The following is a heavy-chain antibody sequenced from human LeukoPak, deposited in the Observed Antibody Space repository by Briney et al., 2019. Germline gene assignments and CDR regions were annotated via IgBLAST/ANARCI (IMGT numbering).Heavy chain of an antibody. Sequence: SETLSLTCAVSNASTSSHYWSWIRQPPGKGLEYIGYINDSGSTKYNPSLKSRVTMSVDTSKNHFSLKVNSVTAADTAVYYCARRLWYSGSSGYYFDLWGQGTLVTVSS. CDR1: NASTSSHY. V-gene: IGHV4-59*11. CDR3: ARRLWYSGSSGYYFDL. J-gene: IGHJ4*02. D-gene: IGHD1-26*01. CDR2: INDSGST.